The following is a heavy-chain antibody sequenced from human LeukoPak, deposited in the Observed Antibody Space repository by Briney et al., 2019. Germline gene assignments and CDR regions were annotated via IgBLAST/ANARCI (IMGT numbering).Heavy chain of an antibody. CDR3: ARGALGYCSGGSCYAVPLDY. CDR1: GFTFSSYA. J-gene: IGHJ4*02. CDR2: ISGSGGST. D-gene: IGHD2-15*01. V-gene: IGHV3-23*01. Sequence: GGSLRLSCAASGFTFSSYAMSWVRQAPGKGLEWVSTISGSGGSTYYADSVKGRFTISRDNSKNTLYLLMNSLRAEDTAVYYCARGALGYCSGGSCYAVPLDYWGQGTLVTVSS.